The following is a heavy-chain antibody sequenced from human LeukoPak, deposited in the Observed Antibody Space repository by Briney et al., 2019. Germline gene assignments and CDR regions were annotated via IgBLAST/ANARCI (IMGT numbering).Heavy chain of an antibody. J-gene: IGHJ5*02. CDR3: ARTTEDCSSTSCYQYWFDP. D-gene: IGHD2-2*01. Sequence: SETLSLTCAVYGGSFSGYYWSWIRQPPGKRLEWIGEINHSGSTNYNPSLKSRVTISVDTSKNQFSLKLNSVTAADTAVYYCARTTEDCSSTSCYQYWFDPWGQGTLVTVSS. CDR2: INHSGST. V-gene: IGHV4-34*01. CDR1: GGSFSGYY.